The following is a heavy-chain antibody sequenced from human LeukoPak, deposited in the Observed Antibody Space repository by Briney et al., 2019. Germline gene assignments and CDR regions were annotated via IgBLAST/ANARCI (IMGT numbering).Heavy chain of an antibody. CDR1: GFTFSSYG. CDR3: AKDGWLYATGYYYYYMDV. Sequence: GGTLRLSCAASGFTFSSYGMSWVRQAPGKGLEWVSAISGSGGSTYYADSVKGRFTISRDNSKNTLYLQMNSLRAEDTAVYYCAKDGWLYATGYYYYYMDVWGKGTTVTVSS. J-gene: IGHJ6*03. CDR2: ISGSGGST. D-gene: IGHD6-19*01. V-gene: IGHV3-23*01.